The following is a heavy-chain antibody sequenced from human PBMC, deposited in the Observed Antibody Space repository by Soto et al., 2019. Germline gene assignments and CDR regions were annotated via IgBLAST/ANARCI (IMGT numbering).Heavy chain of an antibody. D-gene: IGHD1-26*01. V-gene: IGHV3-33*01. CDR1: GFTFSSYG. J-gene: IGHJ4*02. CDR3: ARVHEKWELLIDY. CDR2: IWYDGSNK. Sequence: QVQLVESGGGVVQPGRSLRLSCAASGFTFSSYGMHWVRQAPGKGLEWVAVIWYDGSNKYYADSVKGRFTISRDNSKNTLYLQMNSLRAEDTAVYYCARVHEKWELLIDYWGQGTLVTVSS.